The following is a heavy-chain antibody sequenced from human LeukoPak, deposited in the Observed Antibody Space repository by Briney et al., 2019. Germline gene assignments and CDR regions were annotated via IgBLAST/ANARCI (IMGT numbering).Heavy chain of an antibody. CDR2: ISTTGSSI. J-gene: IGHJ4*02. Sequence: GGSLRLSCAASGFTFSSYEMNWVRQAPGKGLEWVSYISTTGSSIYYADSVKGRFTISRDNAKNSLYLQINSPRVEDTAVYYCASLAGGYFFDHWGQGTLVTVSS. D-gene: IGHD1-26*01. CDR3: ASLAGGYFFDH. V-gene: IGHV3-48*03. CDR1: GFTFSSYE.